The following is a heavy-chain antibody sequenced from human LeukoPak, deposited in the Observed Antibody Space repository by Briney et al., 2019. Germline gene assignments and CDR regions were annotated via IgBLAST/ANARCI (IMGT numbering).Heavy chain of an antibody. CDR1: GYSFTSYW. V-gene: IGHV5-51*01. Sequence: GESLKISCKGSGYSFTSYWIGWVRQMPGKGLEWMGIIYPGDSDTRYSPSFQGQVTISADKSISTAYLQWSSLKASDTAMYYCARHAVPAAIPYYFDYWGQGTLVTVSS. D-gene: IGHD2-2*02. J-gene: IGHJ4*02. CDR3: ARHAVPAAIPYYFDY. CDR2: IYPGDSDT.